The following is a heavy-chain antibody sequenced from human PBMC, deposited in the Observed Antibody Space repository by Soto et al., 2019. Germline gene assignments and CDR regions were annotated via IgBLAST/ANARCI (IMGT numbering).Heavy chain of an antibody. CDR2: ISGSGGST. Sequence: HPGGSLRLSCAASGFTFSSYAMSWVRQAPGKGLEWVSGISGSGGSTYYADSVKGRFTISRDNSKNTLYLQMNSLRAEDTAVYYCAKGKGMLGGYDSYFYYYAMDVWGQGTTVTVSS. CDR1: GFTFSSYA. V-gene: IGHV3-23*01. D-gene: IGHD5-12*01. J-gene: IGHJ6*02. CDR3: AKGKGMLGGYDSYFYYYAMDV.